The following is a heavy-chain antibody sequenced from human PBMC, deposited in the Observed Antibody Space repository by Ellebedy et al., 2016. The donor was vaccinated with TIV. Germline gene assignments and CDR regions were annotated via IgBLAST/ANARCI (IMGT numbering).Heavy chain of an antibody. V-gene: IGHV1-18*01. J-gene: IGHJ6*03. Sequence: ASVEVSCXASGYTFTSYGISWVRQAPGQGLEWMGWISAYSGNTNYAQKLQGRVTMTTDTSTSTAYMELRSLRSDDTAVYYCARVRFLEWLLRYYYYYMDVWGKGTTVTVSS. CDR3: ARVRFLEWLLRYYYYYMDV. CDR1: GYTFTSYG. D-gene: IGHD3-3*01. CDR2: ISAYSGNT.